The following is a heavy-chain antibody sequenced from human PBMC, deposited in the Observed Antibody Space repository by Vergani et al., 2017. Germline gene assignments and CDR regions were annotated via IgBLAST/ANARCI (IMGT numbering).Heavy chain of an antibody. D-gene: IGHD2-15*01. V-gene: IGHV3-21*01. CDR3: ARVDCSGGSCFTRSYYYYYAMDV. J-gene: IGHJ6*02. CDR1: GFTFSSYA. CDR2: ISSRSSYI. Sequence: EVQLLESGGGLVQPGGSLRLSCAASGFTFSSYAMSWVRQAPGKGLEWVSSISSRSSYIYYADSVKGRFTISRDNAKDSLYLQMNSLRAEDTAVYYCARVDCSGGSCFTRSYYYYYAMDVWGQGTTVTVSS.